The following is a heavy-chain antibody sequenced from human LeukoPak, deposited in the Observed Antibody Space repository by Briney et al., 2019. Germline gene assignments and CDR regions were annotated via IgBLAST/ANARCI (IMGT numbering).Heavy chain of an antibody. CDR3: ARVVGAPLGAFDI. J-gene: IGHJ3*02. CDR1: GGTFSSYA. Sequence: SVKVSCKASGGTFSSYAISWVRQAPGQGLEWMGGIIPIFGTANYAQKFQGRVTITTDESTSTAYMELSSLRSEDTAVYYCARVVGAPLGAFDIWGQGTMVTVSS. CDR2: IIPIFGTA. D-gene: IGHD1-26*01. V-gene: IGHV1-69*05.